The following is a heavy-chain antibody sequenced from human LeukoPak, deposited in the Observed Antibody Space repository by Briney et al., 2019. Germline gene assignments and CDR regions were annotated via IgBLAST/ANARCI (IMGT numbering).Heavy chain of an antibody. V-gene: IGHV4-39*07. CDR3: ARDGYNPIDY. J-gene: IGHJ4*02. CDR2: IYYSGST. Sequence: SETLSLTCTVSGGSISSSTYYWGWIRQPPGKGLEWIGTIYYSGSTYYNPSLKSRVTISVDTSKNQFSLKLSSVTAADTAVYYCARDGYNPIDYWGQGTLVTLSS. CDR1: GGSISSSTYY. D-gene: IGHD5-24*01.